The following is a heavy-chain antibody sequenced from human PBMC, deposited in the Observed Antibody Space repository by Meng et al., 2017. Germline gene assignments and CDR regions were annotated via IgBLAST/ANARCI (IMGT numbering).Heavy chain of an antibody. D-gene: IGHD6-13*01. J-gene: IGHJ5*02. CDR2: NNHSGST. CDR3: ARQGAPSYSSSWYYHFTWFDP. CDR1: GGSFSGYS. V-gene: IGHV4-34*01. Sequence: AGMLKPFETPSPPLAVFGGSFSGYSWSRIPQPPGKGLEWIGGNNHSGSTNFHPAPQSRVHIIVRPAQDQFSLKAGSGTAPDQAVDYCARQGAPSYSSSWYYHFTWFDPWGQGTPVTVSS.